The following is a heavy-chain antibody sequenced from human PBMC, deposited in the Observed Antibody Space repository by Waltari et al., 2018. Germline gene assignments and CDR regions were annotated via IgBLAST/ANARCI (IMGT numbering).Heavy chain of an antibody. CDR3: ARSLGWFDP. J-gene: IGHJ5*02. CDR1: GGSLSSSGYY. CDR2: IDYSGST. V-gene: IGHV4-39*07. Sequence: QLQLQESGPGLVKPSETLSPTCTVSGGSLSSSGYYWGWIRQPPGKGLEWIGSIDYSGSTYYNPSLKSRVTISVDTSKNQFSLKLSSVTAADTAVYYCARSLGWFDPWGQGTLVTVSS. D-gene: IGHD7-27*01.